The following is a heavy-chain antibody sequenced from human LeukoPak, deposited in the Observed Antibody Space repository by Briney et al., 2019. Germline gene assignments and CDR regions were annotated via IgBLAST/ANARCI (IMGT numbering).Heavy chain of an antibody. D-gene: IGHD3-16*01. CDR3: ARAMSTFGGVRNYFDS. CDR1: GFTFSDYY. J-gene: IGHJ4*02. Sequence: GGPLRLSCAASGFTFSDYYMSWVRQAPGKGLEWISFVSISSGTIYYADSVKGRFRISRDNAKSSLDLEMNSLRAEDTAVYYCARAMSTFGGVRNYFDSWGQGTLVTVSS. V-gene: IGHV3-11*01. CDR2: VSISSGTI.